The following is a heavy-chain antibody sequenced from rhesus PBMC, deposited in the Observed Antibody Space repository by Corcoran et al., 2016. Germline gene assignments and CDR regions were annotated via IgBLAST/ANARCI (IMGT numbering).Heavy chain of an antibody. CDR3: AKGARSGSWKGYFDY. Sequence: EVQLVESGGGLAKPGGSLRLSCAASGFTFSSYWMNWVRQTPGKGLEWISAINSYGVSTYYADSVKGRFTISRDNSKNTLSLQMNSLRAEDTAVYYCAKGARSGSWKGYFDYWGQGVLVTVSS. CDR2: INSYGVST. J-gene: IGHJ4*01. CDR1: GFTFSSYW. V-gene: IGHV3S42*01. D-gene: IGHD6-25*01.